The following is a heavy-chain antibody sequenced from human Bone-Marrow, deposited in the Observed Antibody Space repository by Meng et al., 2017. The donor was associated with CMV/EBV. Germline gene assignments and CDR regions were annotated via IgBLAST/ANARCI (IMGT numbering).Heavy chain of an antibody. CDR1: GFTVSSNY. CDR3: TRASSDNWGDYFDD. V-gene: IGHV3-53*01. J-gene: IGHJ4*02. CDR2: IYSGGST. Sequence: GESLKISCAASGFTVSSNYMSWVRQAPGKGLEWVSVIYSGGSTYYADSVKGRFTISRDNSKNTLYLQMNSLRAEDTAVYYCTRASSDNWGDYFDDWGQGTLVTVSS. D-gene: IGHD7-27*01.